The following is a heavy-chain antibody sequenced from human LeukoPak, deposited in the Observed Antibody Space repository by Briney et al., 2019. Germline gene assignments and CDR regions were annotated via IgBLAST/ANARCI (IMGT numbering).Heavy chain of an antibody. Sequence: SVKVSCKASGGTFSSYAISWVRQAPGQGLEWMGGIIPIFGTANYAQKFQGRVTITADESTSTAYMELSSLRSEDTAVYYCARSSGWKYNIDYWGQGTLVTVSS. CDR1: GGTFSSYA. J-gene: IGHJ4*02. D-gene: IGHD6-19*01. V-gene: IGHV1-69*13. CDR3: ARSSGWKYNIDY. CDR2: IIPIFGTA.